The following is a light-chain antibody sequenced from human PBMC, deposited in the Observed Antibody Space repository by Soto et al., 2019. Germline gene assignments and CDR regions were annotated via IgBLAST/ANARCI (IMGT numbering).Light chain of an antibody. V-gene: IGLV7-46*01. J-gene: IGLJ1*01. CDR2: DTN. CDR3: LLIYPGVGEV. Sequence: QAVVTQEPSLTVSPGGTVTLTCGSSTGAVTSGHYPHWFQQKPGQGPRTLIYDTNNRHSWTPARFSGSLLGGKAALTLSDAQPEDEADYYCLLIYPGVGEVFGTGTKLTVL. CDR1: TGAVTSGHY.